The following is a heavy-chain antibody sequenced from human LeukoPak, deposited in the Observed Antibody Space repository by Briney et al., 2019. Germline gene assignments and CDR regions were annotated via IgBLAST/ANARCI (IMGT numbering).Heavy chain of an antibody. V-gene: IGHV3-48*01. CDR3: ARGRGANGVPGGY. Sequence: GGSLRLSCAASGFTFSSYSMNWVRQPPGKGLEWVSYISSSSSTIYYADSVKGRFTISRDNAKNSLYLQINSLRAEDTAVYYCARGRGANGVPGGYWGQGTLVTVSS. CDR2: ISSSSSTI. J-gene: IGHJ4*02. D-gene: IGHD2-8*01. CDR1: GFTFSSYS.